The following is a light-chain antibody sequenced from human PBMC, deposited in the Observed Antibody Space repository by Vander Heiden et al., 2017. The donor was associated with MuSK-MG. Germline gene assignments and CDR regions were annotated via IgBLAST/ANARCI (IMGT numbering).Light chain of an antibody. CDR1: NIGSKN. CDR2: RDS. V-gene: IGLV3-9*01. CDR3: YVWDKDPGPHGV. Sequence: SYELTQPLSMSVALGQTATITCGGNNIGSKNVHWYQQKPGQAPVLVIFRDSNRPSGIPDRFSCSKSCNAATPTISRAQAGDEADDYCYVWDKDPGPHGVLGTGTKVTVL. J-gene: IGLJ1*01.